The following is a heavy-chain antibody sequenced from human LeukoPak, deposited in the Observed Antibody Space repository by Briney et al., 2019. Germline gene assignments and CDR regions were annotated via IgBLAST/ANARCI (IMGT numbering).Heavy chain of an antibody. CDR3: AKESGKFDY. J-gene: IGHJ4*02. Sequence: GGSLRLSCVASGLPITGFAMHWVRQAPGKGLEWVSLVSGDGVSTFYTDSVRGRFSISRDNTKNSLYLEMNSLRTEDTAVYYCAKESGKFDYWGQGTLVAVSS. V-gene: IGHV3-43*02. CDR2: VSGDGVST. CDR1: GLPITGFA.